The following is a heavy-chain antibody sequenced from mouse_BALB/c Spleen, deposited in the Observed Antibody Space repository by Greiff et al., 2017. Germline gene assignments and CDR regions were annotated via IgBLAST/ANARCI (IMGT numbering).Heavy chain of an antibody. CDR2: IYPGSGST. CDR1: GYTFTSYW. Sequence: LQQPGSELVRPGASVKLSCKASGYTFTSYWMHWVKQRPGQGLEWIGNIYPGSGSTNYDEKFKSKATLTVDTSSSTAYMQLSSLTSEDSAVYYCIGCAFAYWGQGTLVTVSA. CDR3: IGCAFAY. J-gene: IGHJ3*01. V-gene: IGHV1S22*01.